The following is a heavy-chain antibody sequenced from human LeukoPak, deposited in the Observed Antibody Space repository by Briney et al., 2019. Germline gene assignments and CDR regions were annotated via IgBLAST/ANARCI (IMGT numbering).Heavy chain of an antibody. V-gene: IGHV3-48*01. D-gene: IGHD5-24*01. CDR1: GFTFSTYS. CDR3: ARDIYSDSRDCYTGSFDH. Sequence: GGSLRLSCAASGFTFSTYSMNWVRQAPGKGLEWLSFISANSRTIYYADSVKGRFTISRDNAKNSLYLQMYRLRVEDTAMYYCARDIYSDSRDCYTGSFDHWGQGTLVTVSS. J-gene: IGHJ4*02. CDR2: ISANSRTI.